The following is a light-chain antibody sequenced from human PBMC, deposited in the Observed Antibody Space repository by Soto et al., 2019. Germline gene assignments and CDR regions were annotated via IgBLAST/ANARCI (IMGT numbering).Light chain of an antibody. V-gene: IGLV1-40*01. CDR3: QSYDSSLSGWV. J-gene: IGLJ3*02. CDR1: SSNIGAGYG. Sequence: QSVLTQPPSVSGAPGQRVTISCTGNSSNIGAGYGVHGYQQLPGTAPKLLIYVNSNRPSGVPDRFSGSKSGTSASLAITGLQAEDEADYYCQSYDSSLSGWVFGGGTKLTVL. CDR2: VNS.